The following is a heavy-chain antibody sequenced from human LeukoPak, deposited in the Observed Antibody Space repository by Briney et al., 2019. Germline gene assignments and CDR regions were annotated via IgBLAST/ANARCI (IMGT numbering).Heavy chain of an antibody. Sequence: GRSLRLSCAASGFTFSSYGMHWVRQAPDKGLEWGALIWFDGSNKYYTDSVKGRFTISRDNSKNTLYLQINSLRAEDTAVYYCARGPEIVVVAAAIGYYGMDVWGQGTTVTVSS. D-gene: IGHD2-2*01. J-gene: IGHJ6*02. CDR2: IWFDGSNK. CDR1: GFTFSSYG. V-gene: IGHV3-33*01. CDR3: ARGPEIVVVAAAIGYYGMDV.